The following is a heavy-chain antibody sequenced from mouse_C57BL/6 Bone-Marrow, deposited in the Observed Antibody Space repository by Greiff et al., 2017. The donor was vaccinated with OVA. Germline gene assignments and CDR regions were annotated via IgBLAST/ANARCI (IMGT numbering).Heavy chain of an antibody. D-gene: IGHD1-1*01. Sequence: EVQGVESGGDLVKPGGSLKLSCAASGFTFSSYGMSWVRQTPDKRLEWVATISSGGSYTYYPDSVKGRFTISRDNAKNTLYLQMSSLKSEDTAMYYCARPPYGSSYNWYFDVWGTGTTVTVSS. J-gene: IGHJ1*03. V-gene: IGHV5-6*01. CDR1: GFTFSSYG. CDR3: ARPPYGSSYNWYFDV. CDR2: ISSGGSYT.